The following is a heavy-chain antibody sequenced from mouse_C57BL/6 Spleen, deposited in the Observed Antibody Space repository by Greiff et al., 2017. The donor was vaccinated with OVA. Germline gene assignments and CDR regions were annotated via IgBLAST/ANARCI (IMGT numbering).Heavy chain of an antibody. CDR2: ISSGSSTI. CDR3: ASWYYYYGSSWFAY. D-gene: IGHD1-1*01. J-gene: IGHJ3*01. CDR1: GFTFSDYG. V-gene: IGHV5-17*01. Sequence: EVQLMESGGGLVKPGGSLKLSCAASGFTFSDYGMHWVRQAPEKGLEWVAYISSGSSTIYYADPVKGRFTISRDNAKNTLFLQMTSLRSEDTAMDYCASWYYYYGSSWFAYWGQGTLVTVSA.